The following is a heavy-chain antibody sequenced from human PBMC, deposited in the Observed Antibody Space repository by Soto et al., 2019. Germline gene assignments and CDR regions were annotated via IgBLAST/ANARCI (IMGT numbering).Heavy chain of an antibody. CDR2: IYYSGST. D-gene: IGHD3-10*01. J-gene: IGHJ6*02. Sequence: SETLSLTCTVSGGSVSSGSYYWSWIRQPPGKGLEWIGYIYYSGSTNYNPSLKSRVTISVDTSKNQFSLKLSSVTAADTAVYYCAREVFYGSGNRLLDYGMDVWGQGTTVTVSS. CDR1: GGSVSSGSYY. CDR3: AREVFYGSGNRLLDYGMDV. V-gene: IGHV4-61*01.